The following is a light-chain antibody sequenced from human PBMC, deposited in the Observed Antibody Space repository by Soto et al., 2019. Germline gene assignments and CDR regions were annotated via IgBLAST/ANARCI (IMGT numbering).Light chain of an antibody. J-gene: IGKJ4*01. Sequence: EIVLTQSPGTLSLSPGNRAILSCRASQTVSSIYLAWYQQKPGQAPRLLISGTSSRATGIPDRFSGSGSGTDFTLTISRLEPEDSAVYYCQQYGTSPLTFGGGTKVDIK. V-gene: IGKV3-20*01. CDR2: GTS. CDR1: QTVSSIY. CDR3: QQYGTSPLT.